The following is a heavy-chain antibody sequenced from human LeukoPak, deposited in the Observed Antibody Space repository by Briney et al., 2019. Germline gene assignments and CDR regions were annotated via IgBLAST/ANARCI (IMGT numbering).Heavy chain of an antibody. CDR1: GGSISSSSYY. CDR2: IYYSGST. J-gene: IGHJ2*01. V-gene: IGHV4-39*01. D-gene: IGHD4-11*01. CDR3: ARHGDSNYVNWYFDL. Sequence: SETLSLTCTVSGGSISSSSYYWGWIRQPPGKGLEWIGSIYYSGSTYYNPSLKSRVTISVDASKNQFSLKLSSVTAADTAVYYCARHGDSNYVNWYFDLWGRGTLVTVSS.